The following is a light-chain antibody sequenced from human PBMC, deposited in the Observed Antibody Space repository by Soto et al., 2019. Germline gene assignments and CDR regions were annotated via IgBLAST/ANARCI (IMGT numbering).Light chain of an antibody. V-gene: IGKV3D-20*02. CDR2: ATS. CDR3: HQRYNWPRVT. CDR1: QSVSNNY. J-gene: IGKJ5*01. Sequence: EIVLTQSPGTLSLSPGERATLSCRASQSVSNNYLAWYQQKPGQAPRLLIYATSSRATGIPDRFSGSGSWTDFTLTITSLEPEDFAVYFCHQRYNWPRVTFGQGTQLEIK.